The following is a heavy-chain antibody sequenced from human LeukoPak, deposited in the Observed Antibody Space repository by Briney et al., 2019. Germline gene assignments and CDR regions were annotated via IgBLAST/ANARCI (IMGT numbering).Heavy chain of an antibody. J-gene: IGHJ4*02. D-gene: IGHD3-16*01. CDR3: ARVSGGY. CDR2: IKQDESGK. CDR1: GFTFSSYW. Sequence: GGSLRLSCADSGFTFSSYWMSWVRQAPGKGLEWVAIIKQDESGKYYVDSVKGRFTISRDNAKNSLYLQMNSLRAEDTAVYYCARVSGGYWGQGTLVTVSS. V-gene: IGHV3-7*01.